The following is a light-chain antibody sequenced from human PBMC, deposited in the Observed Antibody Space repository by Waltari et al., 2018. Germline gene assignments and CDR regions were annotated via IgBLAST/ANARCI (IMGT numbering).Light chain of an antibody. CDR3: QESYSFSRT. J-gene: IGKJ1*01. Sequence: DIQMTQSPSSLSASVGDRVTITCRASQTISRYLNWYQQKPGKAPNLLIYAASSLQSGVPSRFSGSGSVRDFTLIITSLQPEDFATYYCQESYSFSRTFGQGTKVEIK. CDR2: AAS. CDR1: QTISRY. V-gene: IGKV1-39*01.